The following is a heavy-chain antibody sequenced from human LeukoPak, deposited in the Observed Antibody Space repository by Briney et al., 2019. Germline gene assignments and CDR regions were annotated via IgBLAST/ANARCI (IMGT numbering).Heavy chain of an antibody. CDR2: MNPNSGNT. D-gene: IGHD2-2*01. CDR3: ARVHVPAAMTSWLSGDWFDP. J-gene: IGHJ5*02. CDR1: GYTFTSYD. Sequence: ASVKVSCKASGYTFTSYDINWVRQATGQGLEWMGWMNPNSGNTGYAQKFQGRVTMTRNTSISTAYMELSSLRSEDTAVYYCARVHVPAAMTSWLSGDWFDPWGQGTLVTVSS. V-gene: IGHV1-8*01.